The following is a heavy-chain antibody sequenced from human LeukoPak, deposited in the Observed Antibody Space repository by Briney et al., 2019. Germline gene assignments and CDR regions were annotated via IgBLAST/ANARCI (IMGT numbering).Heavy chain of an antibody. CDR1: GFTFSSYG. V-gene: IGHV3-30*02. Sequence: GGSLRLSCAASGFTFSSYGMHWVRQAPGKGLEWVAFIRYDGSNKYYADSVKGRFTISRDDSKNTLYLQMNSLKTEDTAVYYCRVGRGYWGQGTLVTVSS. CDR2: IRYDGSNK. J-gene: IGHJ4*02. D-gene: IGHD3-10*01. CDR3: RVGRGY.